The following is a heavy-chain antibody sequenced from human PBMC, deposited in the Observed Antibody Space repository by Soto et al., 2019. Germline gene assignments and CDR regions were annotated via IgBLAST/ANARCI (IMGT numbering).Heavy chain of an antibody. CDR2: IIPVLGSA. J-gene: IGHJ6*02. CDR1: GGSFTKYA. D-gene: IGHD3-3*01. V-gene: IGHV1-69*13. Sequence: SVKVSCKASGGSFTKYAISWVRQAPGQGLEWMGGIIPVLGSANSEQKFQGRVTLTADVSTSTAFMELSSLRFEDTAVYYCAREARYRSWSASSAHYYGLDVWGQGTTVTVSS. CDR3: AREARYRSWSASSAHYYGLDV.